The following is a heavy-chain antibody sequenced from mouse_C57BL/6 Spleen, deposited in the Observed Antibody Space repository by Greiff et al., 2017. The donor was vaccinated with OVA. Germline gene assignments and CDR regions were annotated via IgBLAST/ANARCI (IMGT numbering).Heavy chain of an antibody. CDR1: GFNIKDYY. J-gene: IGHJ2*01. D-gene: IGHD2-1*01. CDR2: IDPEDGET. CDR3: ALFPRNFYYFDY. V-gene: IGHV14-2*01. Sequence: EVKLMESGAELVKPGASVKLSCTASGFNIKDYYMHWVKQRTEQGLEWIGRIDPEDGETKYAPKFQGKATITADTSSNTAYLQLSSLTSEDTAVYYCALFPRNFYYFDYWGQGTTLTVSS.